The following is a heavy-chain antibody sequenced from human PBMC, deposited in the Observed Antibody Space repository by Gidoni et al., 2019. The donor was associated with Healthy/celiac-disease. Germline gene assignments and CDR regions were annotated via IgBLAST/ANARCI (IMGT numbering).Heavy chain of an antibody. J-gene: IGHJ6*02. D-gene: IGHD3-10*01. Sequence: QVQLVESGGGVVQPGRSLRLSCAASGFTFSSYGMHWVRQAPGKGLEWVAVISYDGSNKYYADSVKGRFTISRDNSKNTLYLQMNSLRAEDTAVYYCAKDRGSGARGYYGMDVWGQGTTVTVSS. CDR1: GFTFSSYG. CDR2: ISYDGSNK. CDR3: AKDRGSGARGYYGMDV. V-gene: IGHV3-30*18.